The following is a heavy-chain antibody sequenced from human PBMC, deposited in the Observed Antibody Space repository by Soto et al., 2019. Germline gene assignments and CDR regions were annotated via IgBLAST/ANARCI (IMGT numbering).Heavy chain of an antibody. Sequence: PGGSLRLSCAASGFTFSSYGMHWVRQATGKGLEWVAVIWYDGSNKYYADSVKGRFTISRDNSKNTLYLQMNSLRAEDTAVYYCARALPPYSSSSDYGMDVWGQGTTVTVSS. J-gene: IGHJ6*02. D-gene: IGHD6-6*01. CDR3: ARALPPYSSSSDYGMDV. V-gene: IGHV3-33*01. CDR2: IWYDGSNK. CDR1: GFTFSSYG.